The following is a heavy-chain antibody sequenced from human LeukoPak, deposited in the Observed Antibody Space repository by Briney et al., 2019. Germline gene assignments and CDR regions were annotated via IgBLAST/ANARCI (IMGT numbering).Heavy chain of an antibody. D-gene: IGHD5-24*01. CDR2: ISYDGSNK. J-gene: IGHJ3*02. CDR1: GFTFSSYG. V-gene: IGHV3-30*18. CDR3: ANSQEGGYNEFDAFDI. Sequence: WGSLRLSCAASGFTFSSYGMHWVRQAPGKGLEWVAVISYDGSNKYYADSVKGRFTISRDNSKNTLYLQMNSLRAEDTAVYYCANSQEGGYNEFDAFDIWGQGTMVTVSS.